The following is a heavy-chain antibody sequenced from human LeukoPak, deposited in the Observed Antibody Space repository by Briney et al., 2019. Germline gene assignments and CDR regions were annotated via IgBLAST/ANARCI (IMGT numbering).Heavy chain of an antibody. Sequence: SETLSLTCTVSGVSISSSTYYWGWVPQPPGKGLEWIGSIYYSGNTYYNPSLKSRITVSADTSKNQFTLKLRSVTAADTAVFYCASLDAGILYFHYWGQGALVTVSS. CDR3: ASLDAGILYFHY. J-gene: IGHJ4*02. D-gene: IGHD3-3*01. CDR1: GVSISSSTYY. V-gene: IGHV4-39*01. CDR2: IYYSGNT.